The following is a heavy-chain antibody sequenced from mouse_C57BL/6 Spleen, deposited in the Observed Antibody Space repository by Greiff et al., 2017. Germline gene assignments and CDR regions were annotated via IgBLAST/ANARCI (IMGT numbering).Heavy chain of an antibody. V-gene: IGHV1-5*01. CDR1: GYTFTSYW. CDR2: IYPGNSDT. CDR3: TNIYDGYQLPFAY. D-gene: IGHD2-3*01. J-gene: IGHJ3*01. Sequence: VHVKQSGPVLARPGASVKMSCKTSGYTFTSYWMHWVNQRPGQGLEWIGAIYPGNSDTSSNQKFKGKATLTAVPSASTAYMELSSLTNEVSAGYYCTNIYDGYQLPFAYWGQGTLVTVSA.